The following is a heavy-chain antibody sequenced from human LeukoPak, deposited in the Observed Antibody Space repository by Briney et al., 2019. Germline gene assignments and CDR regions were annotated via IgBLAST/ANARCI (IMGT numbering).Heavy chain of an antibody. CDR1: GYSFVSYW. D-gene: IGHD5-24*01. CDR2: IFCGDSDT. CDR3: ARRRDGYNLHAFDI. J-gene: IGHJ3*02. V-gene: IGHV5-51*01. Sequence: AESLQISSNGSGYSFVSYWIDRVRQLAGKGLERMGNIFCGDSDTKYSPSFQGQVSISADKSTSTAYVQWSSLKASDTGIYYCARRRDGYNLHAFDIWGQGTMVTVSS.